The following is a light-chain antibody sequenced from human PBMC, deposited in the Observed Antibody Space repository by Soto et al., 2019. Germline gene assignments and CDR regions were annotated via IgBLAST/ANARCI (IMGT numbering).Light chain of an antibody. Sequence: QSVLTQPPSASGSPGQSVTISCTGTSSDVGGYNYVSWYQQHPGKAPKLLMFRVTERPSGVPDRFSGSKSGNTASLTVSGLQAEDEADYYCCAYAGINTVIFGGGTKLT. V-gene: IGLV2-8*01. J-gene: IGLJ2*01. CDR2: RVT. CDR1: SSDVGGYNY. CDR3: CAYAGINTVI.